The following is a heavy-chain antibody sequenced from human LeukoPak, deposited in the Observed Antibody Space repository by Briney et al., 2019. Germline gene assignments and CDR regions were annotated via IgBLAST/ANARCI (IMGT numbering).Heavy chain of an antibody. D-gene: IGHD4/OR15-4a*01. CDR1: GYTLTELS. Sequence: GASVKVSCKVSGYTLTELSMHWVRQAPGKGLEWMGGFDPEDGETIYARKFQGRVTMTEDTSTDTAHMELSSLRSEDTAVYYCATVLLPAKRWFDPWGQGTLVTVSS. CDR3: ATVLLPAKRWFDP. J-gene: IGHJ5*02. CDR2: FDPEDGET. V-gene: IGHV1-24*01.